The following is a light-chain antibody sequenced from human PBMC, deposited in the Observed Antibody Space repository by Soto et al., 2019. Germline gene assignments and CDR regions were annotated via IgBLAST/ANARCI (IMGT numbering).Light chain of an antibody. CDR1: QNINNG. Sequence: DIQMTQSPSTQSSSILYIFTITSGANQNINNGLAWYQQKPGKAPNLLIYDASNLESGVPSRFSGFGSGTEFSLTITSLQPDDFANYHCQQYQSYAKSTFGQGTKVDIK. J-gene: IGKJ1*01. V-gene: IGKV1-5*01. CDR3: QQYQSYAKST. CDR2: DAS.